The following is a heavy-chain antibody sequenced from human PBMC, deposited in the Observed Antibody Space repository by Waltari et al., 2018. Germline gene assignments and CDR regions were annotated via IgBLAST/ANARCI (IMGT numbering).Heavy chain of an antibody. D-gene: IGHD3-22*01. CDR1: GFTFTSSA. J-gene: IGHJ3*02. CDR3: AAAAFSYYYDSSGYYWLAFDI. CDR2: IVVGSGNT. V-gene: IGHV1-58*02. Sequence: LQLVESGGGLVQPGRSLRLSCKTSGFTFTSSAMQWVRQARGQRLEWIGWIVVGSGNTNYAQKFQERVTITRDMSTSTAYMELSSLRSEDTAVYYCAAAAFSYYYDSSGYYWLAFDIWGQGTMVTVSS.